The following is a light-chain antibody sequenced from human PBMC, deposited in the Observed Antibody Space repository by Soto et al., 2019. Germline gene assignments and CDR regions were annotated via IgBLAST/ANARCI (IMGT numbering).Light chain of an antibody. CDR3: AAWDDSLNGPV. CDR2: YDD. CDR1: NSNIGNNA. Sequence: QSVLTQPPSVSGAPRQRVTISCSGSNSNIGNNAVNWYQQLPGKAPKLLIYYDDLLPSGVSDRFSGSKSGTSASLVISGLQSEDEAGYYCAAWDDSLNGPVFGGGTKLTVL. V-gene: IGLV1-36*01. J-gene: IGLJ2*01.